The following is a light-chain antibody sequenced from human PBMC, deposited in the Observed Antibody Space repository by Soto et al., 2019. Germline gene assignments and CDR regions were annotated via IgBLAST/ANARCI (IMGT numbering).Light chain of an antibody. Sequence: ELALTQSPGTLSLSPGKRATLSCRASQSISSCYLAWYQQRPGQAPRLLIYGASSRATGIPDRFSGSGSGTEFTLTISRLEPEDFAAYYCRQYGSSSWTFGRGTKVDI. CDR2: GAS. CDR1: QSISSCY. J-gene: IGKJ1*01. V-gene: IGKV3-20*01. CDR3: RQYGSSSWT.